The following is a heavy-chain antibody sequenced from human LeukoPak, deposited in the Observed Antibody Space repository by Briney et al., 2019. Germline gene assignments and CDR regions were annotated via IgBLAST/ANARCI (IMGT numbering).Heavy chain of an antibody. CDR2: FDPGDGAI. V-gene: IGHV1-24*01. J-gene: IGHJ4*02. Sequence: VASVKVSCKVSGCNLTELSMHWVRQAPGKGLEWMGGFDPGDGAIVYAQRFQGRVIMTEDTSTDTAYMELSSLKSEDTAVYYCAAGGFYDLLPYWGQGNPGHRLL. CDR1: GCNLTELS. D-gene: IGHD3-9*01. CDR3: AAGGFYDLLPY.